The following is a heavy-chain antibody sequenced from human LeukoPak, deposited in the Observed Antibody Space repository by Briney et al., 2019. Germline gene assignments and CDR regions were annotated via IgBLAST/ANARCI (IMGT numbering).Heavy chain of an antibody. V-gene: IGHV1-69*05. Sequence: ASVKVSCKASGGTFSSYAISWVRQAPGQGLEWMGGIIPIFGTANYAQKFQGRVTITTDESTSTAYMELSSLRSEDTAVYYCQGIVEGTVGYFDYWGQGTLVTVSS. D-gene: IGHD4-11*01. CDR1: GGTFSSYA. CDR2: IIPIFGTA. CDR3: QGIVEGTVGYFDY. J-gene: IGHJ4*02.